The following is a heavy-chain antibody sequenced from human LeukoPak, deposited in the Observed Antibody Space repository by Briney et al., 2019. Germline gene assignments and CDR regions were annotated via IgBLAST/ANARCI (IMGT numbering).Heavy chain of an antibody. CDR3: ARDGTTVTFFDY. CDR2: ISSSSSYI. Sequence: GGSLRLSCAASGFTFSSYSMNWVRQAPGKGLEWVSSISSSSSYIYYADSVKGRFTISRDNAKNSLYLQMNSLRAEDTAVYYYARDGTTVTFFDYWGQGTLVTVSS. J-gene: IGHJ4*02. CDR1: GFTFSSYS. D-gene: IGHD4-17*01. V-gene: IGHV3-21*01.